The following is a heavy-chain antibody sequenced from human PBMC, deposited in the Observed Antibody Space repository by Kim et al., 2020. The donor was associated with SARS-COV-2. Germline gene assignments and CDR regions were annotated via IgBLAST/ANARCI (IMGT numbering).Heavy chain of an antibody. J-gene: IGHJ4*02. D-gene: IGHD3-10*01. CDR1: GFTFDDYA. V-gene: IGHV3-9*01. CDR3: AKVDTMVTR. CDR2: ISWNSGSI. Sequence: GGSLRLSCAASGFTFDDYAMHWVRQAPGKGLEWVSGISWNSGSIGYADSVKGRFTISRDNAKNSLYLQMNSLRAEDTALYYCAKVDTMVTRWGQGTLVTVSS.